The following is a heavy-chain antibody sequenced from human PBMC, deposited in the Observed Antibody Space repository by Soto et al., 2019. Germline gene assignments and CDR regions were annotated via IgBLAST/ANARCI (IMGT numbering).Heavy chain of an antibody. CDR1: GYTFTSYG. CDR2: ISAYNGNT. CDR3: ARDGDACSGGSCYSNY. V-gene: IGHV1-18*01. J-gene: IGHJ4*02. Sequence: ASVKVSCKASGYTFTSYGSSWVRQAPGQGLEWMGWISAYNGNTNYAQKLQGRVTMTTDTSTSTAYMELRSLRSDDTAVYYCARDGDACSGGSCYSNYWGQGTLVTVSS. D-gene: IGHD2-15*01.